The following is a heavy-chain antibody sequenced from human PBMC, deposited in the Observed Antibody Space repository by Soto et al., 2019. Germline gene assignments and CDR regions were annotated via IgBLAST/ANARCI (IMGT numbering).Heavy chain of an antibody. CDR3: ARLNGYCISTNCHGYYGMDV. D-gene: IGHD2-2*03. J-gene: IGHJ6*02. Sequence: QLQVQESGPGLVKPSETLSLTCSVSGGFVSSSSYSWGRIRQSPGKGLEWIRTIYSSENTYYNPSLLSRVTISVDTSKNEFSMRLSSVTAADTAVYYCARLNGYCISTNCHGYYGMDVWGQGTTVTVSS. V-gene: IGHV4-39*01. CDR1: GGFVSSSSYS. CDR2: IYSSENT.